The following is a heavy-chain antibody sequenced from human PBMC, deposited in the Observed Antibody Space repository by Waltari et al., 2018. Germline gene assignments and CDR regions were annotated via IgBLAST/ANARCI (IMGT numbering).Heavy chain of an antibody. D-gene: IGHD5-12*01. CDR1: RGSISSTSYY. J-gene: IGHJ4*02. CDR3: ARAGAGYSGSFDY. CDR2: IYYSGST. V-gene: IGHV4-39*07. Sequence: QLQLQASGPGLVKHSETLSPTCTVSRGSISSTSYYWGWIRQPPGKGLEWIGSIYYSGSTYYNPSLKSRVTISVDTSKNQFSLKLSSVTAADTAVYYCARAGAGYSGSFDYWGQGTLVTVSS.